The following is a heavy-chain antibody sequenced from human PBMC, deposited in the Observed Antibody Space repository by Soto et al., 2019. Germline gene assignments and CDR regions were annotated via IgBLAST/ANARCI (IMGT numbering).Heavy chain of an antibody. V-gene: IGHV1-69*06. CDR1: GGTFSSYA. D-gene: IGHD2-15*01. CDR3: ASFRSVVKTPLYNWFDP. Sequence: QVQLGQSGAEVKKPGSSVKVSCKASGGTFSSYAISWVRQAPGQGLEWRGGIIPIFGTANYAQKFQGRVTITADKSTSTAYMELSSLRSEDTAVYYCASFRSVVKTPLYNWFDPWGQGTLVTVSS. J-gene: IGHJ5*02. CDR2: IIPIFGTA.